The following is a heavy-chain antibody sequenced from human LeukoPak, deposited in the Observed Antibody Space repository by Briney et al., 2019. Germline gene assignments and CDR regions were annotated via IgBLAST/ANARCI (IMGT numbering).Heavy chain of an antibody. CDR2: ISSSSSYI. D-gene: IGHD1-26*01. CDR3: ARGGPHVSNWFDP. J-gene: IGHJ5*02. Sequence: PGGSLRLSCVASGFTFTNSWMNWVRQAPGKGLEWVSSISSSSSYIYYADSVKGRFTISRDNAKNSLYLQMNSLRAEDTAVYYCARGGPHVSNWFDPWGQGTLVTVSS. V-gene: IGHV3-21*01. CDR1: GFTFTNSW.